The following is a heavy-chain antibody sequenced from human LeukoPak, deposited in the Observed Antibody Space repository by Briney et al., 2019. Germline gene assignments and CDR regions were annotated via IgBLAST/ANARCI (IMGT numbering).Heavy chain of an antibody. CDR1: GGSISSGGYY. D-gene: IGHD3-3*01. J-gene: IGHJ4*02. V-gene: IGHV4-31*03. Sequence: PSETLSLTCTVSGGSISSGGYYWSWIRQHPGKGLEWIGYIYYSGSTYYNPSLKSRVTISVNTSKNQFSLKLSSVTAADTAVYYCARVSLEWLADYWGQGTLVTVSS. CDR2: IYYSGST. CDR3: ARVSLEWLADY.